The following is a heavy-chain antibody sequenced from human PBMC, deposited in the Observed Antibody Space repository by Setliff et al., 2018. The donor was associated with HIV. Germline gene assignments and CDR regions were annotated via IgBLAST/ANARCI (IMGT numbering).Heavy chain of an antibody. CDR1: GFTFSSHA. Sequence: GGSLRLSCAASGFTFSSHAMSWVRQAPGKGPECVAVISDDGSAKYYGDSVKGRFTISRDNSKDTLYLDLNSLRSEDTAVYYCVRDDSNGPNSLDPWGQGTLVTVSS. CDR3: VRDDSNGPNSLDP. J-gene: IGHJ5*02. D-gene: IGHD2-8*01. CDR2: ISDDGSAK. V-gene: IGHV3-30*04.